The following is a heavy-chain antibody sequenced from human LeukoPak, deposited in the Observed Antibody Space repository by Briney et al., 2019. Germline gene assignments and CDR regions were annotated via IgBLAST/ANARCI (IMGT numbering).Heavy chain of an antibody. CDR2: ISSTSNYI. J-gene: IGHJ5*02. CDR3: ARGRSVTGTTVWFDP. CDR1: GFTFLDYS. D-gene: IGHD1-7*01. Sequence: GGSLTLSCPGSGFTFLDYSLHWVRQAPGKGLQWVSSISSTSNYIYHADSIKGRFTVARNNGNSSLFLQMNSLRAEDTAVYYCARGRSVTGTTVWFDPWGQGTLVTVSS. V-gene: IGHV3-21*01.